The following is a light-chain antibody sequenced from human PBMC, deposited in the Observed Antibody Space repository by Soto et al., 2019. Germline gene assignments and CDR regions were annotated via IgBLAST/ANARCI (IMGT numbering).Light chain of an antibody. CDR2: GAS. J-gene: IGKJ1*01. CDR1: QPIASN. CDR3: QHYGSSSWT. V-gene: IGKV3-20*01. Sequence: EIMMTQSPATVSVSPGDRAALSCRASQPIASNVAWYQQRPGQPPSLLIYGASSRATGIPDRFSGSGSGTDFTLTISRLEPDDFAVYYCQHYGSSSWTFGQGTKVDIK.